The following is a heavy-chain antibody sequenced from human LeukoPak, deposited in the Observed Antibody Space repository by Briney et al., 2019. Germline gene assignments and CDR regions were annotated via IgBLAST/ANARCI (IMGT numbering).Heavy chain of an antibody. Sequence: PGGSLRLSCAASGLTFRSSAMTWVRQAPGKGLEWVSGISSSGSSTYYADSVKGRFTISRDNSKNTLYLQLNSLTAEDTAVYYCAKGGLARGSGNYYDYWGQGTLVTVSS. V-gene: IGHV3-23*01. D-gene: IGHD3-10*01. J-gene: IGHJ4*02. CDR3: AKGGLARGSGNYYDY. CDR2: ISSSGSST. CDR1: GLTFRSSA.